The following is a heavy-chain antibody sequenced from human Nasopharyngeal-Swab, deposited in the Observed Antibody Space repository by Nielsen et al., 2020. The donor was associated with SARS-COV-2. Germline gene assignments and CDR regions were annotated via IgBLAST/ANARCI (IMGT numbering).Heavy chain of an antibody. CDR1: EYTFTSYA. CDR2: INAGNGNT. V-gene: IGHV1-3*01. Sequence: ASVKVSCKASEYTFTSYAMHWVRQAPGQRLEWMGWINAGNGNTKYSQKFQGRVTITRDTSASTAYMELSSLRSEDTAVYYCARERSELWFVAGREYYFDYWGQGTLVTVSS. J-gene: IGHJ4*02. CDR3: ARERSELWFVAGREYYFDY. D-gene: IGHD5-18*01.